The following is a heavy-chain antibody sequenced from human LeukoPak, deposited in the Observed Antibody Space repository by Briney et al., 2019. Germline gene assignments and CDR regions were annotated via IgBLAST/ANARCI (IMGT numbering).Heavy chain of an antibody. Sequence: GGTLRLSCAASGFTFSSYGMSWVRQAPGKGLEWFSAISGSGGSTYYADSVKGRFTISRDNSKNTLYLQMNSLRAEDTAVYYCARSMAAAGVVAFDIWGQGTMVTVSS. D-gene: IGHD6-13*01. CDR1: GFTFSSYG. CDR2: ISGSGGST. J-gene: IGHJ3*02. V-gene: IGHV3-23*01. CDR3: ARSMAAAGVVAFDI.